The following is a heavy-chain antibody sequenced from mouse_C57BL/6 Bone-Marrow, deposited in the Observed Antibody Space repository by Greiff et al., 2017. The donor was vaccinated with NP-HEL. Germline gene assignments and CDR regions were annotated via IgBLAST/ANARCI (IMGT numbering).Heavy chain of an antibody. D-gene: IGHD4-1*01. V-gene: IGHV1-15*01. CDR3: TLTGTTWFAY. Sequence: VQLQQSGAELVRPGASVTLSCKASGYTFTDYEMHWVKQTPVHGLEWIGAIDPETGGTAYNQKFKGKAILTADKSSSTAYMELRSLTSEDSAVYYCTLTGTTWFAYWGRGTLVTVSA. CDR1: GYTFTDYE. J-gene: IGHJ3*01. CDR2: IDPETGGT.